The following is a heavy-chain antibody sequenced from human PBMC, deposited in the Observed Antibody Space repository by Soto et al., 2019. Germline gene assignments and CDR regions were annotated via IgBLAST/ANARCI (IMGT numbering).Heavy chain of an antibody. CDR2: VSIGGST. CDR1: GFTFSSYA. J-gene: IGHJ4*02. CDR3: TTSKGDQWLRWAFDY. V-gene: IGHV3-23*01. D-gene: IGHD5-12*01. Sequence: PGGSLRLSCAASGFTFSSYAMGWVRQGPGKGLEWVAVVSIGGSTHYADSVRGRFTISRDNSKNTLSLQMNSLTAEDTAVYYCTTSKGDQWLRWAFDYWGQGTLVTVSS.